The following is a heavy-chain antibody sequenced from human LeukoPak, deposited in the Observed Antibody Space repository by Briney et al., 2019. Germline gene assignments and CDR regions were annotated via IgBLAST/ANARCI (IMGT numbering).Heavy chain of an antibody. J-gene: IGHJ6*03. CDR3: ARGTGGSGSYGSDYYYYMDV. Sequence: SETLSLTCTVSGGSLSSYYWSWIRHPPGKGLEWIGYIYYSGSTNYNPSLKSRVSISVDTSKNQFSLKLSCVTSADTAVYYCARGTGGSGSYGSDYYYYMDVWGKGTTVTISS. CDR1: GGSLSSYY. D-gene: IGHD3-10*01. CDR2: IYYSGST. V-gene: IGHV4-59*01.